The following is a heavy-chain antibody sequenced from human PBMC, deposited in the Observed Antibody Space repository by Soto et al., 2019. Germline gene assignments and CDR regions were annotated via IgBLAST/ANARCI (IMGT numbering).Heavy chain of an antibody. J-gene: IGHJ3*02. CDR2: INSGGST. D-gene: IGHD3-22*01. Sequence: EVQLVESGGGLVQPGGSLRLSCAASGITVSSNYMSWVRQAPGKGLEWVSVINSGGSTYYAGSVKGRFTISRDNSQNTLYLQMNSLRAADTAVYYCARELRLGTYYYFAFDIWGQGTMVTFSS. V-gene: IGHV3-66*01. CDR1: GITVSSNY. CDR3: ARELRLGTYYYFAFDI.